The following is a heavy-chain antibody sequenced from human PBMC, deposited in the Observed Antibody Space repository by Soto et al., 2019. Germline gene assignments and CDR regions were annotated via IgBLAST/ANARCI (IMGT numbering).Heavy chain of an antibody. CDR1: SGSISNHY. CDR3: ATGTGWLTDD. CDR2: IHYNGST. D-gene: IGHD6-19*01. J-gene: IGHJ4*02. Sequence: QVQLQESGPGLVRPSETLSLTRTVSSGSISNHYLNWIRQTPGKGLEWIGYIHYNGSTNYNPSLKSRITISVDTSKNQFSLKMDSVTASDTAVYYCATGTGWLTDDWGQGTLVTVSS. V-gene: IGHV4-59*08.